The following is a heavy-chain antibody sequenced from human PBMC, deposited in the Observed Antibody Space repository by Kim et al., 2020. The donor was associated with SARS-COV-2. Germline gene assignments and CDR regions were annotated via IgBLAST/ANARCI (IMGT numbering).Heavy chain of an antibody. V-gene: IGHV4-34*01. CDR3: ARGRIAARKDAFDI. J-gene: IGHJ3*02. D-gene: IGHD6-6*01. Sequence: TPSLKSRVTRSVDTSKNQFSLKLSSVTAADTAVYYCARGRIAARKDAFDIWGQGTMVTVSS.